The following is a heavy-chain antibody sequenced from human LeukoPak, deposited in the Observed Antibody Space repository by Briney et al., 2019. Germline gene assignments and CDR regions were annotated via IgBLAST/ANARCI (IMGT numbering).Heavy chain of an antibody. J-gene: IGHJ4*02. CDR3: AREDQLDY. V-gene: IGHV3-21*06. Sequence: PGGSLRLSCAASGFTFSSYSMNWVRQAPGKGLEWVSSISSSSGYIYYADLVKGRFTISRDNAKSSLYLQMNSLRAEDTAVYYCAREDQLDYWGQGTLVTVSS. CDR1: GFTFSSYS. CDR2: ISSSSGYI.